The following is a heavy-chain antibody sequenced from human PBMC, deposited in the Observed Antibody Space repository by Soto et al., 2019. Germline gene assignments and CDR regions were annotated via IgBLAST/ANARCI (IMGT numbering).Heavy chain of an antibody. J-gene: IGHJ6*03. D-gene: IGHD6-13*01. CDR3: ARGAASGYSYFYYMDV. Sequence: QVQLVQSGPEVKKPGTSVKVSCKTSGYGFSNYVVSWVRQAPGQGLEWVGRVDPGNVHTKYAQKLQGRATMATDTATNTAYMELRSLTFDDTAVYYCARGAASGYSYFYYMDVWGKGTTVTVSS. CDR2: VDPGNVHT. CDR1: GYGFSNYV. V-gene: IGHV1-18*01.